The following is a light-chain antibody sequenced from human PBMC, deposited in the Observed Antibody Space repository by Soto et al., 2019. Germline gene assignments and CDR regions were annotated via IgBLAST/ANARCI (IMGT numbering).Light chain of an antibody. CDR2: AAS. CDR1: QDIGSD. J-gene: IGKJ1*01. V-gene: IGKV1-17*01. Sequence: DIQMTQSPSSLSASVGDRVTIACRASQDIGSDLGWYQQAPGKAPKRLIYAASSLQSGVPSRFSGSGSGTEFTLTISSLQPEDFAPYYCLQHKSYLWTFGQGTKVDIK. CDR3: LQHKSYLWT.